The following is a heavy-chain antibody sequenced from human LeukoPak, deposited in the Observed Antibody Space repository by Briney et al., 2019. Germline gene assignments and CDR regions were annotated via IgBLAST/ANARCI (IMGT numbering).Heavy chain of an antibody. CDR2: IYYSGST. CDR1: GGSISSYY. J-gene: IGHJ3*02. Sequence: SETLSLTCTVSGGSISSYYWSWIRQPPGKGLEGIGYIYYSGSTNYNPSLKSRVTISVDTSNNQFSLKLSSVTAADTAVYYCARQRGRLYYDFWSGSNDAFDIWGQGTMVTVSS. CDR3: ARQRGRLYYDFWSGSNDAFDI. D-gene: IGHD3-3*01. V-gene: IGHV4-59*01.